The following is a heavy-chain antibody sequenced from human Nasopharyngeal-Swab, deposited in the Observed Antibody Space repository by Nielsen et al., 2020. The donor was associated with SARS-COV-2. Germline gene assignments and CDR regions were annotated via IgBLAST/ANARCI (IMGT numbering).Heavy chain of an antibody. CDR2: ISGSGGST. CDR1: GFTFSSYA. Sequence: GESLKISCAASGFTFSSYAMSWVRQAQGKGLEWVSAISGSGGSTYYADSVKGRLTISRDNSKNTLYLQMNSLRAEDTAVYYCAKAQLYYDSSGYRDWGQGTLVTVSS. V-gene: IGHV3-23*01. J-gene: IGHJ4*02. CDR3: AKAQLYYDSSGYRD. D-gene: IGHD3-22*01.